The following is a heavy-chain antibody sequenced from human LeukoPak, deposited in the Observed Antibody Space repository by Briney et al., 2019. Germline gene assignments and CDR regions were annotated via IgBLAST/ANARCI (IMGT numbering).Heavy chain of an antibody. CDR3: ARDNPPDY. Sequence: GGSLRLSCVASGFTFSSSWMSWVRQAPGKGLEWVANIKQDGSEKSYVESVRGRFTISRDNAKNSLYLQLNSLRAEDTALYYCARDNPPDYWGQGTQVTVSS. CDR2: IKQDGSEK. CDR1: GFTFSSSW. J-gene: IGHJ4*02. V-gene: IGHV3-7*03.